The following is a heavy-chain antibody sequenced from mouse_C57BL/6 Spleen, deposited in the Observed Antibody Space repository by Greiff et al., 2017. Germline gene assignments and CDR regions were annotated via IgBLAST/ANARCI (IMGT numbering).Heavy chain of an antibody. CDR1: GYTFTSYW. CDR3: ARSGLYWYFDY. CDR2: INPSNGGT. V-gene: IGHV1-53*01. D-gene: IGHD2-2*01. J-gene: IGHJ1*03. Sequence: QVQLKQPGTELVKPGASVKLSCKASGYTFTSYWIHWVKQRPGQGLEWIGNINPSNGGTNYNEKFKSKATLTVDKSSNTAYMLLSSLTSEDSAVYYCARSGLYWYFDYWGTGTTVTVSS.